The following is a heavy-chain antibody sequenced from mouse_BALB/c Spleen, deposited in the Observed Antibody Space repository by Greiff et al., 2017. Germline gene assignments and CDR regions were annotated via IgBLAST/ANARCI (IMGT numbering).Heavy chain of an antibody. D-gene: IGHD2-4*01. CDR3: ARRRDYDGDGYYYAMDY. V-gene: IGHV1-80*01. CDR2: IYPGDGDT. Sequence: VQLQQSGAELVRPGSSVKISCKASGYAFSSYWMNWVKQRPGQGLEWIGQIYPGDGDTNYNGKFKGKATLTADKSSSTAYMQLSSLTSEDSAVYFCARRRDYDGDGYYYAMDYWGQGTSVTVSS. J-gene: IGHJ4*01. CDR1: GYAFSSYW.